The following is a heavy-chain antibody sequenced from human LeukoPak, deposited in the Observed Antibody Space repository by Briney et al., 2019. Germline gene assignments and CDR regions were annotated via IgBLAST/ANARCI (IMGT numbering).Heavy chain of an antibody. D-gene: IGHD5-18*01. V-gene: IGHV4-61*01. Sequence: PSETLSLTCTVFSGSVSSGSYYWNWIRQPPGKGLEWIGYINYSGSTNCIPSLKSRVTISVDTSKSQFSLKLSSVTAADTAVYYCARQGIQLWQGGNNWFDPWGQGTLVTVSS. CDR1: SGSVSSGSYY. CDR3: ARQGIQLWQGGNNWFDP. CDR2: INYSGST. J-gene: IGHJ5*02.